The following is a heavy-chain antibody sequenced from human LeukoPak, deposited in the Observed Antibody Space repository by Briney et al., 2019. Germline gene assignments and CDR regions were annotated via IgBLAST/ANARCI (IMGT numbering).Heavy chain of an antibody. V-gene: IGHV3-53*01. CDR2: LYSDGRT. CDR3: AKGRHQLLSNFDY. D-gene: IGHD2-2*01. J-gene: IGHJ4*02. Sequence: PGGSLRLSCAASGFIVSSNYMSWVRRAPGKGLEWVSILYSDGRTFHADSVKGRFTISRDNSKNALYLQMNSLRAEDTAVYYCAKGRHQLLSNFDYSGQGTLVTVSS. CDR1: GFIVSSNY.